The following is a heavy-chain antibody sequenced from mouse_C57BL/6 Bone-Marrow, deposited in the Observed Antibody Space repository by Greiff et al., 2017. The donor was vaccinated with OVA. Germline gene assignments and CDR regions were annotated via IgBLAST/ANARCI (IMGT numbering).Heavy chain of an antibody. V-gene: IGHV14-4*01. CDR1: GFNIKDDY. CDR2: IDPENGDT. J-gene: IGHJ2*01. CDR3: TGMDTGYFYY. Sequence: VQLQQSGAELVRPGASVKLSCTASGFNIKDDYMHWVKQRPEQGLEWIGWIDPENGDTEYASKFQGKATITADTSSNTAYLQLSSLTSEDTAVYYCTGMDTGYFYYWGQGTTLTVSS. D-gene: IGHD1-1*01.